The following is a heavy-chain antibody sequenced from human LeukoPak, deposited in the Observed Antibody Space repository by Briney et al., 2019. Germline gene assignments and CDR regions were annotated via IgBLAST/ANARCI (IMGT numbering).Heavy chain of an antibody. V-gene: IGHV3-21*01. D-gene: IGHD3-9*01. CDR1: GFTFSSYA. Sequence: PGGSLRLSCAASGFTFSSYAMSWVRQAPGKGLEWVSSISSSSSYIYYADSVKGRFTISRDNAKNSLYLQMNSLRAEDTAVYYCATQGVLRYFDWLLNDAFDIWGQGTMVTVSS. CDR2: ISSSSSYI. J-gene: IGHJ3*02. CDR3: ATQGVLRYFDWLLNDAFDI.